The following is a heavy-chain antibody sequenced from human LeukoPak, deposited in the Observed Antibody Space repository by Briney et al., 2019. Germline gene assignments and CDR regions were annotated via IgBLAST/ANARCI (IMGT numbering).Heavy chain of an antibody. CDR2: ISSSSSTI. J-gene: IGHJ4*02. Sequence: GGSLRLSCAASGFTFSSYSMNWVRQAPGKGLEWVSYISSSSSTIYYADSVKGRFTISRDNAKNSLYLQMNSLRVEDTAVYYCATGGIDSRYYFDNWGQGTLVTVSS. V-gene: IGHV3-48*04. CDR1: GFTFSSYS. D-gene: IGHD3-10*01. CDR3: ATGGIDSRYYFDN.